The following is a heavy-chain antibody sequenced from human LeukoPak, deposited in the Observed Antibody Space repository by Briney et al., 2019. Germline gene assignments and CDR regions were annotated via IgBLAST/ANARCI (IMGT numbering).Heavy chain of an antibody. CDR3: MRDPRTTKNAFDI. D-gene: IGHD4-11*01. Sequence: ASVKVSCKASGYTFTGYYIHWVRQAPGQGLEWMGRINPNSGGTNYAQKFQGRVTMTRDTSINTAYMDLNWLTSDDTAVYYCMRDPRTTKNAFDIWGQGTMVTVSS. J-gene: IGHJ3*02. CDR1: GYTFTGYY. CDR2: INPNSGGT. V-gene: IGHV1-2*06.